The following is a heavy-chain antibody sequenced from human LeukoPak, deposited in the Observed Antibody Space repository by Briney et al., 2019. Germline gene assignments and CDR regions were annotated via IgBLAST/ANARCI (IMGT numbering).Heavy chain of an antibody. V-gene: IGHV4-34*01. Sequence: SETLSLTCAVYGGSFSGYYWSWIRQPPGKGLEWIGEINHSGSTNYNPSLKSRVTISVDTSKNQFSLKLSSVTAADTAVYYCARPGFTGSSSWLPYCYYMDVWGKGTTVTISS. J-gene: IGHJ6*03. D-gene: IGHD6-13*01. CDR1: GGSFSGYY. CDR3: ARPGFTGSSSWLPYCYYMDV. CDR2: INHSGST.